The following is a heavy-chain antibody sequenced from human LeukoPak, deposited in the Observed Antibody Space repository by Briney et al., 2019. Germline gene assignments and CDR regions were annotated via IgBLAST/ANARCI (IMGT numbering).Heavy chain of an antibody. CDR1: GYTFTNYG. V-gene: IGHV1-18*01. Sequence: VASVKVSCKASGYTFTNYGISWVRQAPGQGLEWMGWISPYNVNTNYAQKLQGRVTMTTDTSTSTAYMELRSLRSDDTAVYYCARVNSGSYYGGGWFDPWGQGTLVTVSS. D-gene: IGHD1-26*01. J-gene: IGHJ5*02. CDR2: ISPYNVNT. CDR3: ARVNSGSYYGGGWFDP.